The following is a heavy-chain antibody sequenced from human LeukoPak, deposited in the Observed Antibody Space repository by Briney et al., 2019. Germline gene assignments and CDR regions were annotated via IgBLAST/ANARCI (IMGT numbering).Heavy chain of an antibody. CDR1: GGSFSGYY. D-gene: IGHD4-17*01. CDR3: ARARSGDYALAVFDY. J-gene: IGHJ4*02. CDR2: INHSGST. V-gene: IGHV4-34*01. Sequence: PSETLSLTCAVYGGSFSGYYWSWIRQPPGKGLEWIGEINHSGSTNYNPSPKSRVTISVDTSKNQFSLKLSSVTAADTAVYYCARARSGDYALAVFDYWGQGTLVTVSS.